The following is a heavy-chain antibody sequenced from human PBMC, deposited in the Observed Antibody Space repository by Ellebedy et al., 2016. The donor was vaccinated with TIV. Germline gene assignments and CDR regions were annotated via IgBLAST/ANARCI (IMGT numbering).Heavy chain of an antibody. CDR1: GGSFSGYY. J-gene: IGHJ4*02. CDR3: ARSVYGSLDY. Sequence: SETLSLXXAVYGGSFSGYYWSWIRQPPGKGLEWIGEINHSGSTNYNPSLKSRVTISVDTSKNQFSLKLSSVTAADTAVYYCARSVYGSLDYWGQGTLVTVSS. D-gene: IGHD3-10*01. V-gene: IGHV4-34*01. CDR2: INHSGST.